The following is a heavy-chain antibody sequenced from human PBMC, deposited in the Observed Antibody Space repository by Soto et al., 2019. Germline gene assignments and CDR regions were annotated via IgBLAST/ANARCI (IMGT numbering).Heavy chain of an antibody. V-gene: IGHV3-23*01. CDR1: GFTFSNYA. CDR2: ISGSGGST. D-gene: IGHD6-13*01. Sequence: EVQLLESGGGLVQPGGSLRLSCAASGFTFSNYAVTWVRQAPGKGLEWVSTISGSGGSTYYADSVKGRFTISRDNSKNTLYLQMNSLRAEDKAVYYCAKDQGSSWYEIDYWGQGNLVTVSS. CDR3: AKDQGSSWYEIDY. J-gene: IGHJ4*02.